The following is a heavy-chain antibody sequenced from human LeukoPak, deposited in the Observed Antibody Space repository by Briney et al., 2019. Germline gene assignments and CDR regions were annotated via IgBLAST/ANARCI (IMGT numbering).Heavy chain of an antibody. Sequence: GGSLRLSCAASGFTFSSYGMHWVRQAPGKGLEWVAVISYDGSNKYYADSVKGRFTISRDNSKNTLYLQMNSLRAEDTAVYYCARGAESIAVAGRDAFDIWGQGTMVTVSS. CDR3: ARGAESIAVAGRDAFDI. CDR2: ISYDGSNK. V-gene: IGHV3-30*03. J-gene: IGHJ3*02. CDR1: GFTFSSYG. D-gene: IGHD6-19*01.